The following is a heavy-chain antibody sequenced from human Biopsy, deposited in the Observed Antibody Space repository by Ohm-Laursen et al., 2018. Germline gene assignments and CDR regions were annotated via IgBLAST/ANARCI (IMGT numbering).Heavy chain of an antibody. Sequence: NLSLTCIVPGGSTSLYYWGWIRQPPGKRLEYLGNIYYTGNTNYNPSLKSRATISIDTSKNEFSLNLTSVTATDTAVYYCARLSLYNGSYYWGYWGQGTLVTVSS. CDR2: IYYTGNT. V-gene: IGHV4-59*08. CDR1: GGSTSLYY. CDR3: ARLSLYNGSYYWGY. J-gene: IGHJ4*02. D-gene: IGHD1-26*01.